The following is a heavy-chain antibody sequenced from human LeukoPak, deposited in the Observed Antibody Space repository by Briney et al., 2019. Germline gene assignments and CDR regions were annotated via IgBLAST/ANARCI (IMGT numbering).Heavy chain of an antibody. CDR2: INWNGGST. CDR3: ARDRVPVAYCGGDCYSPGWFDP. CDR1: GFTFDDYG. J-gene: IGHJ5*02. D-gene: IGHD2-21*02. V-gene: IGHV3-20*04. Sequence: PGGSLRLSCAASGFTFDDYGMSWVRQAPGKGLEWVSGINWNGGSTGYADSVKGRFTISRDNAKNSLYLQMNSLRAEDTALYYCARDRVPVAYCGGDCYSPGWFDPWGQGTLVTVSS.